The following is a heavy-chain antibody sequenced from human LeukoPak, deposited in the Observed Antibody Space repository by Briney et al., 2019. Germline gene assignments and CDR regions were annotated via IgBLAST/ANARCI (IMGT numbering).Heavy chain of an antibody. V-gene: IGHV3-11*04. CDR1: GFTFSDYY. D-gene: IGHD6-13*01. CDR3: ARDRGSSWRFD. J-gene: IGHJ4*02. Sequence: GGSLRLSCAASGFTFSDYYMSWIRQAPGKGLEWVSYISSSSSTIYYADSVKGRVTISRDNAKNSLYLQMNSLRAEDTAVYYCARDRGSSWRFDWGQGTLVTVSS. CDR2: ISSSSSTI.